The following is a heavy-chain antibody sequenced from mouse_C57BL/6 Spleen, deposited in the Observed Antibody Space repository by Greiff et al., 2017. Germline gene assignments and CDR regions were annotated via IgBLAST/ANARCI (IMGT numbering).Heavy chain of an antibody. V-gene: IGHV1-55*01. J-gene: IGHJ2*01. CDR1: GYTFTSYW. Sequence: QVQLQQPGAELVKPGASVKMSCKASGYTFTSYWITWVKQRPGQGLEWIGDIYPGSGSTNYNEKFKSKATLTVDTSSSTAYMQLSSLTSEDSAVYYCARGIYYDYDGLVWDYWGQGTTLTVSS. D-gene: IGHD2-4*01. CDR2: IYPGSGST. CDR3: ARGIYYDYDGLVWDY.